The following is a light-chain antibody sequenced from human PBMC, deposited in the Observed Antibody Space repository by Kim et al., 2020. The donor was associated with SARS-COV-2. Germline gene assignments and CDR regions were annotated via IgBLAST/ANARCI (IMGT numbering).Light chain of an antibody. CDR2: YDS. J-gene: IGLJ1*01. CDR1: NIGSKS. CDR3: QVWDSSSDQPYV. Sequence: SYELTQPPSVSVAPGETARITCGGNNIGSKSVHWYQQKPGQAPVLVIYYDSDRPSGIPERFSGSNSGNTATLTISRLEAGDEADYYCQVWDSSSDQPYVF. V-gene: IGLV3-21*04.